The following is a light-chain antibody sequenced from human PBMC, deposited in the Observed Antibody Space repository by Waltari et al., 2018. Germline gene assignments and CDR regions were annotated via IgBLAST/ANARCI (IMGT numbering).Light chain of an antibody. Sequence: EVVLTQSPGTLSLSPGEGATLSCRASLSISHYLAWYQQKPGQAPRLLIYHASSRATGIPDRFSGSGSGTDFSLTISRLEPEDFAVYYCQHYVNLPATFGQGTKVEI. J-gene: IGKJ1*01. V-gene: IGKV3-20*01. CDR2: HAS. CDR3: QHYVNLPAT. CDR1: LSISHY.